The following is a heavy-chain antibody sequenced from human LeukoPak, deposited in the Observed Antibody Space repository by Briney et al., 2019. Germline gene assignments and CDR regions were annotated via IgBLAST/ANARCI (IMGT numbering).Heavy chain of an antibody. CDR3: ARTVGMVRGVISYFDY. Sequence: NPSETLSLTCTVSGGSISSSYWSWIRQPPGKGLEWIGYIYYSGSTNYNPSLKSRVTISVDTSKNQFSLKLSSVTAADTGVYYCARTVGMVRGVISYFDYWGQGTLVTVSS. J-gene: IGHJ4*02. CDR2: IYYSGST. V-gene: IGHV4-59*08. CDR1: GGSISSSY. D-gene: IGHD3-10*01.